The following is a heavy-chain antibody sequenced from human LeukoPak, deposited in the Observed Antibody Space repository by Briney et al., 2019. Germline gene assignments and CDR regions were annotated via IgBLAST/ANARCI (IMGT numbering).Heavy chain of an antibody. Sequence: KPSETLSLTCSVSGGSVNTGGYYWSWIRQPPGKGLEWIGYIFYTGSTFYYPSLKSRLSISLDTSKNQFSLNLTSVTAADTAVYYCAREALEVVPAAVRYFDLWGRGTLVTVSS. J-gene: IGHJ2*01. CDR3: AREALEVVPAAVRYFDL. D-gene: IGHD2-2*01. CDR2: IFYTGST. CDR1: GGSVNTGGYY. V-gene: IGHV4-31*03.